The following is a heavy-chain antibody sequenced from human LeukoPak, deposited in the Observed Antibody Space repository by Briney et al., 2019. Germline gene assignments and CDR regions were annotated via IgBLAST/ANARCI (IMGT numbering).Heavy chain of an antibody. D-gene: IGHD3-10*01. CDR2: FYYCSGST. J-gene: IGHJ6*02. CDR3: ARASNGSGSQRRYYYYGMDV. V-gene: IGHV4-39*07. CDR1: GVSISSGPYY. Sequence: SETLSLTCTVSGVSISSGPYYWGWIRQPPGKGLEWIGSFYYCSGSTYFNPSLKSRVTISVDTSNNLFSLKLSSVTAADTAVYYCARASNGSGSQRRYYYYGMDVWGPGTTVTVSS.